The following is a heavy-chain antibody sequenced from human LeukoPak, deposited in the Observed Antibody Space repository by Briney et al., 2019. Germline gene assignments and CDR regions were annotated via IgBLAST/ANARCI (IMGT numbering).Heavy chain of an antibody. CDR1: GGSISSSNYY. CDR2: SGST. V-gene: IGHV4-39*02. D-gene: IGHD6-13*01. Sequence: PSETLSLTCTVSGGSISSSNYYWGWIRQPPGKGLEWIGSSGSTYYNPSLKSRVAISVDTSKNHFSLWLSSVTAADTAVYYCARSVAAAGQRLIDYWGQGTLVTVSS. J-gene: IGHJ4*02. CDR3: ARSVAAAGQRLIDY.